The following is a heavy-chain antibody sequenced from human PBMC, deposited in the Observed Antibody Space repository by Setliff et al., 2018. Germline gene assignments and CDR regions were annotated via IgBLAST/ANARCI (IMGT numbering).Heavy chain of an antibody. CDR2: VHYDGVNK. D-gene: IGHD3-22*01. CDR1: GFTFSTYY. J-gene: IGHJ4*02. Sequence: PGGSLRLSCAASGFTFSTYYMHWVRQPPGKGLEWVAFVHYDGVNKRYRDSVKGRFTISRDNAKNSLYLQMNSLRAEDTAVYYCARDEGMGNYYDSSGYFWGQGTLVTVSS. V-gene: IGHV3-30*02. CDR3: ARDEGMGNYYDSSGYF.